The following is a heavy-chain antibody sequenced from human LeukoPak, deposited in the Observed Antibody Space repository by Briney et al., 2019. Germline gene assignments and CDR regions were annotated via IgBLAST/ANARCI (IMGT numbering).Heavy chain of an antibody. CDR2: IYSGGST. V-gene: IGHV3-53*01. Sequence: HSGGSLRLSCAASGFTVSSNYMSWVRQAPGKGLEWVSVIYSGGSTYYADSVKGRFTISRDNSKNTLYLQMNSLRAEDTAVYYCARDVYCSGGSCYPTGVDYWGQGTLVTVSS. CDR3: ARDVYCSGGSCYPTGVDY. J-gene: IGHJ4*02. CDR1: GFTVSSNY. D-gene: IGHD2-15*01.